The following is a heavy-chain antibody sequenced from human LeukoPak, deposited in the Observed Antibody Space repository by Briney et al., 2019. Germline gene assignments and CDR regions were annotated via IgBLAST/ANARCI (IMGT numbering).Heavy chain of an antibody. J-gene: IGHJ2*01. D-gene: IGHD6-13*01. Sequence: GGSLRLSCAASGFNFRLYSMHWVRQAPGKGLEWVTLIWSDGSYKYYADSVKSRFTISRDNTKNTVSLQMSNVRAEDTAVYYCARGRAPEAGYYWYLDLWGRGTLVTVSS. CDR1: GFNFRLYS. CDR3: ARGRAPEAGYYWYLDL. V-gene: IGHV3-33*01. CDR2: IWSDGSYK.